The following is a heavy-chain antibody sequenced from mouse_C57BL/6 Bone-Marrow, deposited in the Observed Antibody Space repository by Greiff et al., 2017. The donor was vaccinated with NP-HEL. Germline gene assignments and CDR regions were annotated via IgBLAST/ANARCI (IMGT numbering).Heavy chain of an antibody. V-gene: IGHV1-26*01. CDR2: INPNNGGT. CDR1: GYTFTDYY. D-gene: IGHD2-3*01. J-gene: IGHJ2*01. Sequence: VQLQQSGPELVKPGASVKISCKASGYTFTDYYMNWVKQSHGKSLEWIGDINPNNGGTSYNQKFKGKATLTVDKSSSTAYMELRSLTSEDSAVYYCAREKIYDGYYVYFDCWGQGTTLTVSS. CDR3: AREKIYDGYYVYFDC.